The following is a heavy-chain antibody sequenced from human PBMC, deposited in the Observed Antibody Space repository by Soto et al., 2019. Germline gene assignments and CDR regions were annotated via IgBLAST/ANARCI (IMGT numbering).Heavy chain of an antibody. D-gene: IGHD7-27*01. Sequence: GGSLRLSCAASGFTFSSYSMNWVRQAPGKGLEWVSSISSSSSYIYYADSVKGRFTISRDNAKNSLYLQMNSLRAEDTAVYYCARAWGHGPAGPFDYWGQGALVTVS. V-gene: IGHV3-21*01. CDR3: ARAWGHGPAGPFDY. CDR2: ISSSSSYI. J-gene: IGHJ4*02. CDR1: GFTFSSYS.